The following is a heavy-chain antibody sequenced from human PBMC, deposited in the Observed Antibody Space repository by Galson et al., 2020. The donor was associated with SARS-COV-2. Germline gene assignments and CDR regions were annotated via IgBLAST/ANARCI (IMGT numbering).Heavy chain of an antibody. J-gene: IGHJ4*02. D-gene: IGHD1-1*01. CDR3: ARKTGTYDV. V-gene: IGHV4-39*07. CDR1: SGFLSSTSYY. CDR2: IYYTGAT. Sequence: SETLSLTCTVSSGFLSSTSYYWGWIRQSPGQGLEWIGSIYYTGATFYNPSLNSRAIMSISPSKNQFYLQLNSVTAADTAVYFCARKTGTYDVWGQGILVTVSS.